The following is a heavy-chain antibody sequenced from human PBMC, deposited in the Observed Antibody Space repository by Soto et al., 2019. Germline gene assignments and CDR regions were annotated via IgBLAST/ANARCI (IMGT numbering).Heavy chain of an antibody. V-gene: IGHV3-23*01. J-gene: IGHJ3*02. CDR3: APHVSCSGGSCQYDAFAI. D-gene: IGHD2-15*01. CDR1: GFTVSSHA. Sequence: EVQVLESGGGLVQPGGSLRLSCEGSGFTVSSHAMTWIRQAPGKGPEWVSTVTADGGTYYADSVKGRFAMSRDTSENTLYLQRNGLGAEDTAAYYCAPHVSCSGGSCQYDAFAIRGQGTMVTVSS. CDR2: VTADGGT.